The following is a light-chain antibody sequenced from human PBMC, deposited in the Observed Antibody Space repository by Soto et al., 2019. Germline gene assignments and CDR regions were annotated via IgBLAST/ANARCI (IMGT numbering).Light chain of an antibody. CDR3: LQVSSFPRT. J-gene: IGKJ1*01. V-gene: IGKV1-12*01. CDR2: AAS. Sequence: DIQMTRFPSSLYTVVGDRVTITCRASRGIGDRLAWFQQKPGKAPQFLIQAASNLQSGVPSRFSGSGSGTEFILSTNSLQHEDIATYYSLQVSSFPRTLDQGTKVHI. CDR1: RGIGDR.